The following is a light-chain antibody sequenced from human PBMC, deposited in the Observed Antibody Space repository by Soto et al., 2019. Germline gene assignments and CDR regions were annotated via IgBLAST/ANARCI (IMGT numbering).Light chain of an antibody. Sequence: QSALTQPASVSGSPGQSITISCTGTSSDVGGYNAVSWYQQHPGKAPQLMIYEVSNRPSGVPDRFSGSKSGSTASLTVSGLQAEDEADYYCSSYAGSNNWVFGGGTKLTVL. CDR3: SSYAGSNNWV. V-gene: IGLV2-8*01. CDR1: SSDVGGYNA. CDR2: EVS. J-gene: IGLJ3*02.